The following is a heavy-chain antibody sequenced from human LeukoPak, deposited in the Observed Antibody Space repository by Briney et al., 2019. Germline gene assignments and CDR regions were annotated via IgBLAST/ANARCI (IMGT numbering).Heavy chain of an antibody. V-gene: IGHV4-39*07. J-gene: IGHJ3*02. CDR1: GGSISSTNYY. CDR3: ARVGPLNYDILTGYYRSDAFDI. CDR2: IHHSGST. D-gene: IGHD3-9*01. Sequence: PSETLSLTCAVSGGSISSTNYYWGWVRQSPEKGLEWIGCIHHSGSTYYDNPSLKSRVTILVDTSKNQFSLKLSSVTAADTAVYYCARVGPLNYDILTGYYRSDAFDIWGQGTMVTVSS.